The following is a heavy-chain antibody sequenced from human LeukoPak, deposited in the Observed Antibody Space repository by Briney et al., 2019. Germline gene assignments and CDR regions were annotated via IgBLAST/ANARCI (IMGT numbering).Heavy chain of an antibody. J-gene: IGHJ4*02. Sequence: SVKVSCKASGGTFSSYAISWVRQAPGQGLEWMGGIIPIFGTANYAQKFQGRVTITADKSTSTAYMELSSLRSEDTAVYYCARGFSVVSSSWYDYFDFWGQGTLVTVSS. V-gene: IGHV1-69*06. CDR3: ARGFSVVSSSWYDYFDF. CDR2: IIPIFGTA. D-gene: IGHD6-13*01. CDR1: GGTFSSYA.